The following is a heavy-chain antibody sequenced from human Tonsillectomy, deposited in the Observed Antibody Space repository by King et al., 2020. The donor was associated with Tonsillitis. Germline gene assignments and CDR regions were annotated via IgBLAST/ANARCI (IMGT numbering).Heavy chain of an antibody. Sequence: VQLVESGGGLVKPGGSLRLSCAASGFTFSSYSMNWVRQAPGKGLEWVSSISSSSSYIYYADSVKGRFTISRDNAKNSLYLQMNSLRAEDTAVYYCARDYRRYFDWCYYYGMDVWGQGTTVTVSS. CDR3: ARDYRRYFDWCYYYGMDV. V-gene: IGHV3-21*01. D-gene: IGHD3-9*01. CDR1: GFTFSSYS. CDR2: ISSSSSYI. J-gene: IGHJ6*02.